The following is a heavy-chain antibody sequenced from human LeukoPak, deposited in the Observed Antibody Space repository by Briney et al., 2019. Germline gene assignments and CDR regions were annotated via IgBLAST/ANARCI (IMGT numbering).Heavy chain of an antibody. J-gene: IGHJ6*03. Sequence: SETLSLTCTVSGGSISSYYWSWIRQPPGKGLEWIGYIYYSGSTYYNPSLKRRVTISVDTSKDQFSLKLSSVTAADTAVYYCARHGGASSYYYMDVWGKGTTVTISS. CDR2: IYYSGST. CDR3: ARHGGASSYYYMDV. V-gene: IGHV4-59*08. CDR1: GGSISSYY. D-gene: IGHD3-16*01.